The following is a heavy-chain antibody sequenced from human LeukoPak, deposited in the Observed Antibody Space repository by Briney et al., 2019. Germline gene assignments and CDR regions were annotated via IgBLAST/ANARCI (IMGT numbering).Heavy chain of an antibody. Sequence: GGSLRLFCAASGFTFSSYDMHWVRQATGRGLEWVSAIGTAGDTYYPGSVKGRFTISRENAKNSLYLQMNSLRAGDTAVYYCARAKVYYDSSGYYLFDYWGQGTLVTASS. CDR2: IGTAGDT. V-gene: IGHV3-13*01. CDR1: GFTFSSYD. CDR3: ARAKVYYDSSGYYLFDY. J-gene: IGHJ4*02. D-gene: IGHD3-22*01.